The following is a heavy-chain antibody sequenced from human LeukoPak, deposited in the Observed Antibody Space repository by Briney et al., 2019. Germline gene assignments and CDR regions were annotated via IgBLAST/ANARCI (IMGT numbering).Heavy chain of an antibody. Sequence: GGSLRLSCAASGFTLSSYEMNWVRQAPGKGLEWVSSITSSSNYIYYADSVKGRFTISRDNAKNSLYLQMNSLRAEDTAVYYCARGGVYSSRGIDYWGQGTLVTVSS. CDR3: ARGGVYSSRGIDY. J-gene: IGHJ4*02. D-gene: IGHD6-13*01. V-gene: IGHV3-21*01. CDR1: GFTLSSYE. CDR2: ITSSSNYI.